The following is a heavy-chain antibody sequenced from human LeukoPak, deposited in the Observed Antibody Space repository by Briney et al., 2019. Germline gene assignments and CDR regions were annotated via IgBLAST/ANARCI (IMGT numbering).Heavy chain of an antibody. D-gene: IGHD6-19*01. J-gene: IGHJ3*02. CDR1: GGPVSSGSYY. Sequence: SETLSLTCTVSGGPVSSGSYYWSWSRQPPGKGLEWIRYFFYSGSTNYNPSLKSRLTISVDTSKNQFSLRLTSVTAADTAVYYCARGLTSSGYAFGIWGQGTMVTVSS. V-gene: IGHV4-61*01. CDR2: FFYSGST. CDR3: ARGLTSSGYAFGI.